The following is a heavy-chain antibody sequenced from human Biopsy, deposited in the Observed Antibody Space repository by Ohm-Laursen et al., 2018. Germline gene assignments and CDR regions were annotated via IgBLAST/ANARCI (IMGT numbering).Heavy chain of an antibody. Sequence: GASVKVSCKASGYAFIGSYIHWVRQAPGRGLEWMGRVIPISNTANYAQNFQDRLTITADRSTNTAYMELNSLRSEDTAVYFCATLTEDYGASPDSWGQGTLVVVSS. J-gene: IGHJ4*02. CDR1: GYAFIGSY. CDR3: ATLTEDYGASPDS. D-gene: IGHD4-17*01. CDR2: VIPISNTA. V-gene: IGHV1-69*06.